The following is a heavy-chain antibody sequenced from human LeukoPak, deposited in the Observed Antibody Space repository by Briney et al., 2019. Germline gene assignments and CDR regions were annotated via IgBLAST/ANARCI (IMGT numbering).Heavy chain of an antibody. CDR1: GYTFTSYD. V-gene: IGHV1-8*01. CDR2: MNPNSGNT. CDR3: ATAKRGSGSSPHDY. Sequence: WASVKVSCKASGYTFTSYDINWVRQATGQGLEWMGWMNPNSGNTGYAQKFQGRVTMTRNTSISTAYMELSSLRSEDTAVYYCATAKRGSGSSPHDYWGQGTLVTVSS. J-gene: IGHJ4*02. D-gene: IGHD3-10*01.